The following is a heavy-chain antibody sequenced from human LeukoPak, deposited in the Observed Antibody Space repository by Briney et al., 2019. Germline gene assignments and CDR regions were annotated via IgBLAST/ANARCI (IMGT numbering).Heavy chain of an antibody. CDR2: IYHSGST. J-gene: IGHJ4*02. CDR1: GGSISSSSYY. CDR3: ARQGGYSSPHSY. V-gene: IGHV4-61*05. D-gene: IGHD6-13*01. Sequence: SETLSLTCTVSGGSISSSSYYWGWIRQPPGKGLEWIGYIYHSGSTNYNPSLESRVTISVDTSKNQFSLKLSSVTAADTAVYYCARQGGYSSPHSYWGQGTLVTVSS.